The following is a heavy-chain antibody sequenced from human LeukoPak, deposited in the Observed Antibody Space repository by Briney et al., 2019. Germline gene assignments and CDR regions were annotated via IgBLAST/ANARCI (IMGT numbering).Heavy chain of an antibody. D-gene: IGHD6-13*01. CDR3: AGCSSC. V-gene: IGHV3-7*01. Sequence: GGSLRLSCAASGFSFSTYGMHWVRQAPGKGLEWVANIKQDGSEKYYVDSVKGRFTISRDNAKNSLYLQMNSLRAEDTAVYYCAGCSSCWGQGTLVTVSS. J-gene: IGHJ4*02. CDR1: GFSFSTYG. CDR2: IKQDGSEK.